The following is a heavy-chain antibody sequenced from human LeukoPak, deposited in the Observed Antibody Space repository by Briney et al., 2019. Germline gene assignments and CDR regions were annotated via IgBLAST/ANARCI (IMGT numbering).Heavy chain of an antibody. CDR3: AREGTLDAFDI. J-gene: IGHJ3*02. CDR1: GFTFSSYE. D-gene: IGHD1-1*01. V-gene: IGHV3-48*03. Sequence: GGSLRLSCAASGFTFSSYEMNWVRQAPGKGLEWVSYISSSGSTIYYADSMKGRFTISRDNAKNSLYLQMNSLRAEDTAVYYCAREGTLDAFDIWGQGTMVTVSS. CDR2: ISSSGSTI.